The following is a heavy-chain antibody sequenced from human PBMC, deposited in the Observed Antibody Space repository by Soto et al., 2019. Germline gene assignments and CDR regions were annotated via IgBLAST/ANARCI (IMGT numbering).Heavy chain of an antibody. V-gene: IGHV3-23*01. CDR1: GFTFSTYA. CDR3: AKNWDTTSSSSSH. CDR2: ISGSGGST. J-gene: IGHJ4*02. D-gene: IGHD6-6*01. Sequence: EVQLLESGGGLVQPGGSLRLSCAASGFTFSTYAMSWVRQAPGNGLEWVSAISGSGGSTYYADSVKGRFTISRDNSKNTLYLQMHSLRAEDTAVYYCAKNWDTTSSSSSHWGQGTLVTVSS.